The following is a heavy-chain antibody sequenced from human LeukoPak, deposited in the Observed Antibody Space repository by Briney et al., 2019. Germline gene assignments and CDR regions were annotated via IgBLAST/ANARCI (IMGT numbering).Heavy chain of an antibody. V-gene: IGHV3-21*01. CDR1: GFTFSNYY. D-gene: IGHD3-22*01. CDR3: ARDVYYYDSSGFDP. Sequence: GGSLRLSCAASGFTFSNYYMNWVRQATGKGLEWVSYISGSSSYIYYADSVKGRFTISRDNAKNSLYLQMNSLRAEDTAVYYCARDVYYYDSSGFDPWGQGTLVTVSS. CDR2: ISGSSSYI. J-gene: IGHJ5*02.